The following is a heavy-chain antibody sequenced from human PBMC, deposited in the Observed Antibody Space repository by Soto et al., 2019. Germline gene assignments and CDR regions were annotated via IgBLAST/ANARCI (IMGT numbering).Heavy chain of an antibody. Sequence: EVQLVESGGGLVKPGGSLRLSCAFTFSTYSLNWVRQAPGKGLEWVSSISSSSSYIKYADSVKGRFTISRDNAKNSLYLQKNRLRGEDTAVYYCGGDQGGSFDSWFVPWGQGTLVTVSS. CDR3: GGDQGGSFDSWFVP. CDR2: ISSSSSYI. D-gene: IGHD1-26*01. CDR1: FTFSTYS. V-gene: IGHV3-21*01. J-gene: IGHJ5*02.